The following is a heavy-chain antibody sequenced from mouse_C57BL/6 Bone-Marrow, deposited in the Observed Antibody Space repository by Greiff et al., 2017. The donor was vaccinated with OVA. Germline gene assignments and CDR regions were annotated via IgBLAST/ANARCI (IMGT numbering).Heavy chain of an antibody. V-gene: IGHV1-26*01. D-gene: IGHD2-14*01. CDR1: GYTFTDYY. CDR2: INPNNGGT. Sequence: EVLLQQSGPELVKPGASVKISCKASGYTFTDYYMNWVQQSPGKSLEWIGDINPNNGGTSYNQKFKGKATLTVDKSSSTAYMELRSLTSEDSAVYYCARHRGDYWGQGTTLTVSS. CDR3: ARHRGDY. J-gene: IGHJ2*01.